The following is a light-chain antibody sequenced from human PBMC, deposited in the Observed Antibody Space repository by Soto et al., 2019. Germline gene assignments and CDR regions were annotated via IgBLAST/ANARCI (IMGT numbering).Light chain of an antibody. CDR1: QSVSSY. Sequence: EIVMTQSPATLSLSPGERATLSCRASQSVSSYLGWYQQKPGQAPRLLIYGASTRATGIPARFSGSGSGTEFTLTISSLQSEDFAVYYCQQYNNWPPVTFGQGTKVDIK. CDR2: GAS. V-gene: IGKV3-15*01. J-gene: IGKJ1*01. CDR3: QQYNNWPPVT.